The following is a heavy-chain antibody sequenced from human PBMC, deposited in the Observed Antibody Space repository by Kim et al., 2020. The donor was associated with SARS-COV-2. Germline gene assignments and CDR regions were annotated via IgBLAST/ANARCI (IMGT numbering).Heavy chain of an antibody. J-gene: IGHJ6*02. D-gene: IGHD1-26*01. Sequence: GGSLRLSCAASGFTFSTYNMDWVRQAPGKGLEWVSFISNSMRTIYYADSVKGRFTISRDNDENSLYLQMTGLRDEDTAVYYCARDSGRGYGMDVLGQGTT. CDR3: ARDSGRGYGMDV. CDR2: ISNSMRTI. V-gene: IGHV3-48*02. CDR1: GFTFSTYN.